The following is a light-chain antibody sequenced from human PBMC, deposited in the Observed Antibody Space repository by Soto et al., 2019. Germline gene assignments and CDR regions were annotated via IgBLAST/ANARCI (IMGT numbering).Light chain of an antibody. Sequence: VLTQPPSVSGAPGQRVTLSCTGSSSNIGAGYDVHWYQQLPGTAPKLLIYGNSNRPSGVPDRFSGSKSGTSASLAITGLQAEDEADYYCQSYDSSLSGSYVFGTGTKLTVL. J-gene: IGLJ1*01. CDR1: SSNIGAGYD. CDR3: QSYDSSLSGSYV. V-gene: IGLV1-40*01. CDR2: GNS.